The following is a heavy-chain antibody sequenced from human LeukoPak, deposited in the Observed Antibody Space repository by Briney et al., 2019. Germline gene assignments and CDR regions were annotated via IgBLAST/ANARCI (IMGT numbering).Heavy chain of an antibody. V-gene: IGHV3-23*01. CDR3: AKDSSMIRGDYDYFDY. Sequence: GGSLRLSCAASGISFSDYVMGWVRQAPGKGLEWVAGISNSGDKTYYSDSVKGRFTISRDNSENTLYLQMNSLRAEDTAVYYCAKDSSMIRGDYDYFDYWGQGTLVTVSS. CDR1: GISFSDYV. CDR2: ISNSGDKT. J-gene: IGHJ4*02. D-gene: IGHD3-10*01.